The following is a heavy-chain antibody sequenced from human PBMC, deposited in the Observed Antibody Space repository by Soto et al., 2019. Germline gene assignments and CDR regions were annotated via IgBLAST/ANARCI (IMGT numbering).Heavy chain of an antibody. CDR1: GYTFTNYH. J-gene: IGHJ4*02. V-gene: IGHV1-46*01. CDR2: INPSSGNT. D-gene: IGHD3-9*01. Sequence: ASVKVSCKASGYTFTNYHLHWVRQAPGQGLEWMGVINPSSGNTAYAQKFQGRVTMTMDTSTSAAYMELRSLGSDDTAVYYCARAPPYDILTGYYHFDYWGQGTLVTVSS. CDR3: ARAPPYDILTGYYHFDY.